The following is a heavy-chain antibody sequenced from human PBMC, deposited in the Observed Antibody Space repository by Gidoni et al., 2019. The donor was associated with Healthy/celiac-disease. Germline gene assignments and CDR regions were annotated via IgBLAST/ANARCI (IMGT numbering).Heavy chain of an antibody. CDR1: GFTFMSYG. D-gene: IGHD6-13*01. CDR3: AKDQNLGYSSPKYGMDV. V-gene: IGHV3-30*18. CDR2: ISYDGSNK. Sequence: QVQLVASGGGVVQPGRSLRLSCAASGFTFMSYGLHGVRQAPGKGLEGVAVISYDGSNKYYADSVKGRFTISRDNSKNTLYLQMNSLRAEDTAVYYCAKDQNLGYSSPKYGMDVWGQGTTVTVSS. J-gene: IGHJ6*02.